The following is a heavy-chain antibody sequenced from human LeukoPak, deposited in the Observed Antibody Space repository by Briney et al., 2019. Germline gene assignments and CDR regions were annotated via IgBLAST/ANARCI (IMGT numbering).Heavy chain of an antibody. V-gene: IGHV1-18*01. CDR2: ISAYNGNT. CDR3: ARGPIAAAGTWHNWFDP. J-gene: IGHJ5*02. CDR1: GYTLTSYG. D-gene: IGHD6-13*01. Sequence: SVTVSCKASGYTLTSYGFSWVRQAPGQGLEWMGWISAYNGNTHYAQKLQDRVTMTTDISTSTAYMELRSLRSDDTAVYYCARGPIAAAGTWHNWFDPWGQGTLVTVSS.